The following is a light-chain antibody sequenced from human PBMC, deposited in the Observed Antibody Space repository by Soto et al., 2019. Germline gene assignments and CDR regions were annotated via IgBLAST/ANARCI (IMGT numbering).Light chain of an antibody. J-gene: IGLJ2*01. Sequence: QSVLTQPPSASGSPGQSVTISCTGTSSDVGGYNYVSWYQQHSDKAPKLMIYEVSKRPSGVPDRFSGSKSGNTASLTVSGLQAEDEADYYCTSYAGSNNFVVFGGGTKVTV. V-gene: IGLV2-8*01. CDR3: TSYAGSNNFVV. CDR2: EVS. CDR1: SSDVGGYNY.